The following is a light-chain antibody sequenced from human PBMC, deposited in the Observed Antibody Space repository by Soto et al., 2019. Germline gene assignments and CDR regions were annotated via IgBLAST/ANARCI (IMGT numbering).Light chain of an antibody. J-gene: IGKJ1*01. CDR2: DAS. CDR3: QQYNSYSQT. V-gene: IGKV1-5*01. CDR1: QSISSW. Sequence: DIQMTQSPSTLSASVGDRVTITCRASQSISSWLAWYQQKPGKAPKLLIYDASSLESGVPSRFSGSGSVTEFTLTISSLQPDDFATYYCQQYNSYSQTFGQGTKVDIK.